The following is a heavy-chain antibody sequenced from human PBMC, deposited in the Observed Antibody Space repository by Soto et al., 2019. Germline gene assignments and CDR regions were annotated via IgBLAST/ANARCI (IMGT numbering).Heavy chain of an antibody. CDR2: INPNSGGT. J-gene: IGHJ6*02. Sequence: EASVKVSCKASGYTFTGYYMHWVRQAPGQGLEWMGWINPNSGGTNYAQKFQGRVTMTRDTSISTAYMELSRLRSDDTAVYYCATGGLYSSSWYYYYYGMDVWGQGTTVTVSS. D-gene: IGHD6-13*01. CDR3: ATGGLYSSSWYYYYYGMDV. V-gene: IGHV1-2*02. CDR1: GYTFTGYY.